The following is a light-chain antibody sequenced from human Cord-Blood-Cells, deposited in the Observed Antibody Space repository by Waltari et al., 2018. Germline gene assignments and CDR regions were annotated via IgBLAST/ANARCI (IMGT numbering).Light chain of an antibody. CDR2: GAS. V-gene: IGKV3-20*01. CDR1: QGVSSSH. Sequence: EIVLTQSPGTLSLSPGERATLSCRASQGVSSSHLAWYQQKPGQAPRLLIYGASSRATAIPDRFSGSVAGTDFALTISRLEPEDFAVYDCQQYGSSPVTFGGGTKVEIK. CDR3: QQYGSSPVT. J-gene: IGKJ4*01.